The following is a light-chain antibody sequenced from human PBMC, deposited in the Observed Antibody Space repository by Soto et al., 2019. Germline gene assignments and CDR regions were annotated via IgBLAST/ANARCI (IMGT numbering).Light chain of an antibody. Sequence: ETVLTQTPGTLSLSPGERANLSCRASQSVGSSYLAWYEQKPAQAPRLLIYGASNRATGIPDRFSGSGSGTDFTLTISRLEPEDLAVYYCQHFGSSPPSWSFGPGTKVEVK. V-gene: IGKV3-20*01. CDR2: GAS. CDR1: QSVGSSY. J-gene: IGKJ1*01. CDR3: QHFGSSPPSWS.